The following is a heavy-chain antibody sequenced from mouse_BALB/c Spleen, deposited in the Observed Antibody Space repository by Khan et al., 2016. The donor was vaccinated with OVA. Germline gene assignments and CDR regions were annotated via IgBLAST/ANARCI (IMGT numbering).Heavy chain of an antibody. V-gene: IGHV1S137*01. D-gene: IGHD2-5*01. CDR2: ISTYSGDA. CDR1: GYTFTDFA. J-gene: IGHJ3*01. Sequence: QVRLRQSGAELVRPGVSVKISCKGSGYTFTDFAMHWVKQSHAKSLEWIGVISTYSGDATNNQQFKGKSTITVDKSSCKAYMELARLTSEYSAIYYCVRASSNSLFAYWGQGTLVTVSA. CDR3: VRASSNSLFAY.